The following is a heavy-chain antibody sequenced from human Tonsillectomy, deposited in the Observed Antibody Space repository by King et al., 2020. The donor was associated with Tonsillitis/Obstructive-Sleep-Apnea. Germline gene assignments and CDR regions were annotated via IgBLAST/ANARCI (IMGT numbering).Heavy chain of an antibody. V-gene: IGHV3-21*01. Sequence: VQLVESGGGLVKPGGSLRISCAASGFTFSSYSMNWVRQAPEKGLEWVSSISSSSSYIYYADSVKGRFTISRDNAKNSLYLQMNSLRVEDTAVYYCAGYGIAATNYYSNGMDVWGQGTTVTVSS. CDR2: ISSSSSYI. J-gene: IGHJ6*02. CDR1: GFTFSSYS. CDR3: AGYGIAATNYYSNGMDV. D-gene: IGHD2-15*01.